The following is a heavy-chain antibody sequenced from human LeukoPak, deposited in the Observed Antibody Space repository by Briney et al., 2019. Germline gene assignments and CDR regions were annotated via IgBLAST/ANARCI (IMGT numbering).Heavy chain of an antibody. V-gene: IGHV3-23*01. CDR3: TKDAGPFYDWFDP. D-gene: IGHD2/OR15-2a*01. J-gene: IGHJ5*02. CDR2: INDNSRNT. CDR1: GFSFSRYG. Sequence: GGSLRLSCAASGFSFSRYGMAWFRQIPGKGLEWVSTINDNSRNTHYADSVKARFTTSRDNSKNTLYLEMHSLRVEDTALYYCTKDAGPFYDWFDPWGPGTRVTVSS.